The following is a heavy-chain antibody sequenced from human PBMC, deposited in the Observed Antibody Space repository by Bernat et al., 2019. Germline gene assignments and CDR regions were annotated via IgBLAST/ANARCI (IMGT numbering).Heavy chain of an antibody. CDR1: GFTFSSYA. CDR2: ISGSGGST. V-gene: IGHV3-23*01. CDR3: AKGKWELLARKYFQH. Sequence: EVQLLESGGGLVQPGGSLRLSCTASGFTFSSYAMSWVRQAPGKGLEWVSAISGSGGSTYYADSVKGRFTISRDNSKNTLYLQMNSLRAEDTAVYYCAKGKWELLARKYFQHWGQGTLVTVSS. J-gene: IGHJ1*01. D-gene: IGHD1-26*01.